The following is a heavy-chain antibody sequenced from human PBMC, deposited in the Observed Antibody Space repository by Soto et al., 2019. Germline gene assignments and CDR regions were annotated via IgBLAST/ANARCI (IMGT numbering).Heavy chain of an antibody. J-gene: IGHJ4*02. V-gene: IGHV4-30-2*01. CDR1: GGSISSGDYS. CDR2: INHSGSS. D-gene: IGHD1-26*01. Sequence: SETLSLTCAVSGGSISSGDYSWSWIRQTPGKGLQWIGQINHSGSSIYNPSLKNRVTISTMSNNKFSLELSSVTAADTAVYYCTRGLFSGSSYSGSWYYFDSWGQGTMVTVSS. CDR3: TRGLFSGSSYSGSWYYFDS.